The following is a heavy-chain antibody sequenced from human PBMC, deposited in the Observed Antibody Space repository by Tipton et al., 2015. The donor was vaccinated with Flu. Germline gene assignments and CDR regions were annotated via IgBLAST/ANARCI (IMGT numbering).Heavy chain of an antibody. CDR1: GYPIASDYL. V-gene: IGHV4-38-2*02. D-gene: IGHD3-3*01. CDR2: LHHTGNT. CDR3: ARGRFLDEGYYYYGMEV. Sequence: TLSLTCSVSGYPIASDYLWGWIRQSPGKGLEWIGNLHHTGNTYYNPSLRSRVTMSVDTSKNQFYLRLSSVTAEDTAVYYCARGRFLDEGYYYYGMEVWGRGTPVTVSS. J-gene: IGHJ6*02.